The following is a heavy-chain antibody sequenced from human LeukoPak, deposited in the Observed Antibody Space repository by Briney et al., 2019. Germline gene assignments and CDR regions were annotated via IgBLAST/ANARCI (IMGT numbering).Heavy chain of an antibody. CDR1: GFTFSSYS. J-gene: IGHJ4*02. D-gene: IGHD5-18*01. CDR3: ARDPSPLVDTAMAYDY. V-gene: IGHV3-21*01. Sequence: GGSLRLSCAASGFTFSSYSMNWVRQAPGKGLEWVSSISSSSSYIYYADSVKGRFTVSRDNAKNSLYLQMNSLRAEDTAVYYCARDPSPLVDTAMAYDYWGQGTLVTVSS. CDR2: ISSSSSYI.